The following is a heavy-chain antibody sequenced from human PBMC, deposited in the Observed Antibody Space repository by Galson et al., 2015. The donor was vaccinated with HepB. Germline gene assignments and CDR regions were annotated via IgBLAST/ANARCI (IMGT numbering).Heavy chain of an antibody. V-gene: IGHV3-30*02. D-gene: IGHD6-25*01. CDR1: GFTFSNYG. Sequence: SLRLSCAASGFTFSNYGMHWARQAPGKGLEWVAYIQYNGFTKYYGDSVTGRFTISRDNSKNTLYLQMNSLRPEDTALYHCARNTPASGYHGLHYGGQGTLVTVSS. J-gene: IGHJ4*02. CDR3: ARNTPASGYHGLHY. CDR2: IQYNGFTK.